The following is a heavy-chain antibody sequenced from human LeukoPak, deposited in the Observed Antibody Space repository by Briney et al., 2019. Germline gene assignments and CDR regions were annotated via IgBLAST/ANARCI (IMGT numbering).Heavy chain of an antibody. CDR1: GFTFGSYG. J-gene: IGHJ1*01. Sequence: GKSLRLSCAASGFTFGSYGMHWVRQAPGKGLEWVAVISYDGSNKYYADSVKGRFTISRDNSKSTLYLQMNSLRTEDTAVYYCAKDRDKFWSGSQVWGQGTLVTVSS. V-gene: IGHV3-30*18. CDR2: ISYDGSNK. CDR3: AKDRDKFWSGSQV. D-gene: IGHD3-3*01.